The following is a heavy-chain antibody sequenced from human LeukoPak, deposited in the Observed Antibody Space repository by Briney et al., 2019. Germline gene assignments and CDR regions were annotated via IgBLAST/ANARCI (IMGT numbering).Heavy chain of an antibody. J-gene: IGHJ3*02. Sequence: PSETLSLTCTVSGGSISSYYWSWIRQPPGKGLAWIGYIYYSGSTNYNPSLKSRVTISVDTSKNQFSLKLSSVTAADTAVYYCARGEGNGYNYDAGAFDIWGQGTMVTVSS. CDR2: IYYSGST. D-gene: IGHD5-24*01. CDR3: ARGEGNGYNYDAGAFDI. V-gene: IGHV4-59*01. CDR1: GGSISSYY.